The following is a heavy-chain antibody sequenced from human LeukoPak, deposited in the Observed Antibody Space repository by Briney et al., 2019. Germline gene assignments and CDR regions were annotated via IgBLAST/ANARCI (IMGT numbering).Heavy chain of an antibody. D-gene: IGHD7-27*01. CDR1: GGSISSYY. Sequence: PSETLSLTCTVSGGSISSYYWSWTRQPPGKGLEWIGYIYYSGSTNYNPSLKSRVTISVDTSKNQFSLKLSSVTAADTAVYYCARDPAGEGYDIWGQGTMVTVSS. V-gene: IGHV4-59*01. CDR3: ARDPAGEGYDI. J-gene: IGHJ3*02. CDR2: IYYSGST.